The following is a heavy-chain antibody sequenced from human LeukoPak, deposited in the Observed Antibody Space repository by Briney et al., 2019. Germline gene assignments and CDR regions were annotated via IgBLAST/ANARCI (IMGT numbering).Heavy chain of an antibody. V-gene: IGHV1-58*02. CDR2: IVVGSGNT. Sequence: EASVKVSCKASGFTFTSSAMQWVRQARGQRLEWIGWIVVGSGNTNYAQKFQERVTITRDMSTSTAYMELSSLRSEDTAVYYCAASRRRDGYSPLDYWGQGTLVTVSS. CDR3: AASRRRDGYSPLDY. D-gene: IGHD5-18*01. J-gene: IGHJ4*02. CDR1: GFTFTSSA.